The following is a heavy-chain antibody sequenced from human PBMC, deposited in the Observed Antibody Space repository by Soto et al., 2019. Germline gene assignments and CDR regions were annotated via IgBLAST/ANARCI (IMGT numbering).Heavy chain of an antibody. CDR2: IIPIFGTP. Sequence: SVKVSCKXSGGTFTDLGLHWVRQAPGQGLEWMGGIIPIFGTPNYAQKFQGRVIITADEFTSTAHMELSSLRSEDTAVYYCARGWDHYDSSGLLTWFDPWGQGTLVTVSS. D-gene: IGHD3-22*01. CDR1: GGTFTDLG. J-gene: IGHJ5*02. CDR3: ARGWDHYDSSGLLTWFDP. V-gene: IGHV1-69*13.